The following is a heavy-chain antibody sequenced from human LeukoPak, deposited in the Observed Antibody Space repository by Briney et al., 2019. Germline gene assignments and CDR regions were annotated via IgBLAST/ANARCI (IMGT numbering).Heavy chain of an antibody. CDR1: GYTFTGYY. V-gene: IGHV1-2*06. D-gene: IGHD2-15*01. CDR3: LIGRSGGSCYEQPDY. CDR2: INPNSGGT. J-gene: IGHJ4*02. Sequence: ASVKVSCKASGYTFTGYYMHWVRQAPGQGLEWMGRINPNSGGTNYAQKFQGRVTMTRDTSISTAYMELSRLRSDDTAVYYCLIGRSGGSCYEQPDYWGQGTLVTVSS.